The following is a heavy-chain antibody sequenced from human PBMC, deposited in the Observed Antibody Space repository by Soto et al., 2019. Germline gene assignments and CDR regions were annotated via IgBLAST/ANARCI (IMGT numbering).Heavy chain of an antibody. V-gene: IGHV3-23*01. CDR1: GFTFSSYA. Sequence: EVQLLESGGGLVQPGGSLRLSYAASGFTFSSYAMSWVRQAPGKGLEWVSAISGSGGSTYYADSVKGRFTISRDNSKNTLYLQMNSLRAEDTAVYYCAKDPYIVVVPAASFDYWGQGTLVTVSS. CDR3: AKDPYIVVVPAASFDY. D-gene: IGHD2-2*01. J-gene: IGHJ4*02. CDR2: ISGSGGST.